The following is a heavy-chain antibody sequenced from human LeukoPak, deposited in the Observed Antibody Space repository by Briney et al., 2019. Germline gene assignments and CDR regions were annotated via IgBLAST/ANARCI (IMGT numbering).Heavy chain of an antibody. D-gene: IGHD7-27*01. CDR2: IKQDGSEK. CDR3: ARDLTGEWDAFDI. Sequence: GSLRLSCAASGFTFSNAWMSWVRQAPGKGLEWVANIKQDGSEKYYVDSVKGRFTISRDNAKNSLYLQMNSLRAEDTAVYYCARDLTGEWDAFDIWGQGTMVTVSS. J-gene: IGHJ3*02. V-gene: IGHV3-7*01. CDR1: GFTFSNAW.